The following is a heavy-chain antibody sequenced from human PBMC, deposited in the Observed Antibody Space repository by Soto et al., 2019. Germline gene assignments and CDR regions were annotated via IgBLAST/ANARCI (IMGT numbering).Heavy chain of an antibody. CDR2: SNPYNGHK. CDR3: VRDRLRGYDNSDFYS. D-gene: IGHD3-22*01. CDR1: GYSFSYYG. V-gene: IGHV1-18*01. J-gene: IGHJ4*02. Sequence: QVQLLQSGAELRKPGASVKVSCQAFGYSFSYYGINWVRQAPGQGLEWMGWSNPYNGHKNYAQKFADRLTMTTDTSTATVSMELRNLKSDDTAVYYCVRDRLRGYDNSDFYSWGQGTLVTVSS.